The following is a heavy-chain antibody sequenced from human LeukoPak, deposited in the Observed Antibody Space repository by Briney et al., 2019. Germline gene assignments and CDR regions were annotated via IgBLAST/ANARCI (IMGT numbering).Heavy chain of an antibody. J-gene: IGHJ4*02. CDR3: ASHYYDSSGYYGGVGGFDY. CDR1: GFTFSSYS. Sequence: GGSLRLSCAASGFTFSSYSMNWVRQAPGKGLEWVSSISSSSSYIYYADSVKGRFTISRDNAKNSLYLQMNSLRAEDTAVYYCASHYYDSSGYYGGVGGFDYWGQGTLVTVSS. V-gene: IGHV3-21*01. D-gene: IGHD3-22*01. CDR2: ISSSSSYI.